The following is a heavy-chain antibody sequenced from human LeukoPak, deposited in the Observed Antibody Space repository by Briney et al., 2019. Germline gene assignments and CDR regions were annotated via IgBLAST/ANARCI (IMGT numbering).Heavy chain of an antibody. J-gene: IGHJ6*02. Sequence: GGSLRLSCAASGFTFSSYSMNWVRQAPGKGLEWVSSISSSSSYIYYADSVKGRFTISRDNAKNSLYLQMNSLRAEDTAVYYCARATMVTAIPNYYYYGMDVWGQGTTVTVS. V-gene: IGHV3-21*01. CDR3: ARATMVTAIPNYYYYGMDV. CDR2: ISSSSSYI. D-gene: IGHD2-21*02. CDR1: GFTFSSYS.